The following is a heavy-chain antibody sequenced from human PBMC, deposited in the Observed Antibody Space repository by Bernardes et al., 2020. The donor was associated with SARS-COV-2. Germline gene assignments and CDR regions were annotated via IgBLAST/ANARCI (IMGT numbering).Heavy chain of an antibody. J-gene: IGHJ4*02. D-gene: IGHD3-3*01. V-gene: IGHV4-4*02. CDR2: IFHIGNT. Sequence: SETLSLTCTVSGGSISSAKWWSCVLQPPGKGLEWIGEIFHIGNTKYNPSLEGRVTISLDKSKNQFSLKLKSLTAADTAVYYCAREEAIFGLDPLPYYFDYWGQGALVTVSS. CDR1: GGSISSAKW. CDR3: AREEAIFGLDPLPYYFDY.